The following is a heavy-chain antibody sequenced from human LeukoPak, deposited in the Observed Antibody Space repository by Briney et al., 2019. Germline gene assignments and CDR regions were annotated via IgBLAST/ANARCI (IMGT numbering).Heavy chain of an antibody. CDR2: INPSGGST. D-gene: IGHD1-26*01. CDR1: GYTFTSYY. V-gene: IGHV1-46*01. J-gene: IGHJ4*02. CDR3: ARAGSWPAQIPDY. Sequence: GASVKVSCKASGYTFTSYYMHWVRQAPGEGLEWMGIINPSGGSTSYAQKFQDRVTMTRDTSTSTVYMELSSLRSEDTAVYYCARAGSWPAQIPDYWGQGTLVTVSS.